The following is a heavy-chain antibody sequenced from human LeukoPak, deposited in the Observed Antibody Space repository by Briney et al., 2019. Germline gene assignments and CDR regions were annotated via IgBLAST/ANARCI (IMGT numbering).Heavy chain of an antibody. CDR3: AKDGYSSSWWTYYFDY. CDR2: ISYDGSNK. J-gene: IGHJ4*02. Sequence: GGPLRLSCAASGFTFSSYGMHWVRQAPGKGPEGVAVISYDGSNKYYADSVKGRFTISRDNSKNTLYLQMNSLRAEDTAVYYCAKDGYSSSWWTYYFDYWGQGTLVTVSS. D-gene: IGHD6-13*01. CDR1: GFTFSSYG. V-gene: IGHV3-30*18.